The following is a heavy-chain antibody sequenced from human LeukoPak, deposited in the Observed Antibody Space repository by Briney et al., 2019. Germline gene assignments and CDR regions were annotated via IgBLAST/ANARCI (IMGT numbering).Heavy chain of an antibody. D-gene: IGHD3-22*01. Sequence: EPGGSLRLSCAASGFTFSSYALNWVRQAPGKGLEWVSSFGAAGGGTYYADSVQGRFTMSRDNSKNTLYLQINSLRAEDTAIYFCGGLYSSGWSDFWGQGTLVTVSS. CDR3: GGLYSSGWSDF. CDR2: FGAAGGGT. CDR1: GFTFSSYA. V-gene: IGHV3-23*01. J-gene: IGHJ5*01.